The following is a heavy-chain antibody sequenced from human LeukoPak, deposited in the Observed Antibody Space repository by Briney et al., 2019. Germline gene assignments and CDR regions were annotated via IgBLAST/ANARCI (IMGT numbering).Heavy chain of an antibody. Sequence: PGGSLRLSCAASGFTLSSYAMHWVRPAPGKGLEWVSVISYDGSNKYYADSVKGRFTISRDNSKNTLYLQMNSLRAEDTAVYYCARGRHYDILTVYDYWGQGTLVTVSS. V-gene: IGHV3-30-3*01. J-gene: IGHJ4*02. D-gene: IGHD3-9*01. CDR1: GFTLSSYA. CDR2: ISYDGSNK. CDR3: ARGRHYDILTVYDY.